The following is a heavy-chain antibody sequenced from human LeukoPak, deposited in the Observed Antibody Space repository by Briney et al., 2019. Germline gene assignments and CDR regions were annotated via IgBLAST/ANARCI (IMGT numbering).Heavy chain of an antibody. CDR1: GGSMSSSF. CDR3: ARAQRGYYDSSGYYQISYFDY. CDR2: IYSSGRT. J-gene: IGHJ4*02. Sequence: PSETLSLTCTVSGGSMSSSFWSWIRQPAGKGLEWFGRIYSSGRTNYNPSLKSRVTLSLDTSKNQFSLKLSSVTAADTAVYYCARAQRGYYDSSGYYQISYFDYWGQGTLVTVSS. V-gene: IGHV4-4*07. D-gene: IGHD3-22*01.